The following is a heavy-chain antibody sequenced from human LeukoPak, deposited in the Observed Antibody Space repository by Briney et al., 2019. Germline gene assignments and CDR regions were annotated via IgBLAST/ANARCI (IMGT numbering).Heavy chain of an antibody. CDR2: ISSSGSTI. CDR1: GFTFSDYY. V-gene: IGHV3-11*01. D-gene: IGHD1/OR15-1a*01. Sequence: PGGSLRLSCAASGFTFSDYYMSWIRQAPGKGLEWVSYISSSGSTIYYADSVKGRFTISRDNARNSLTLQMNGLRAEDTALYYCARDGKQHLARFYFDCWGQGALVTVSS. CDR3: ARDGKQHLARFYFDC. J-gene: IGHJ4*02.